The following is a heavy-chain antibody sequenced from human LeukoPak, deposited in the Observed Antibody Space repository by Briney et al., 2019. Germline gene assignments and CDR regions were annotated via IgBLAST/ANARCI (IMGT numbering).Heavy chain of an antibody. Sequence: GGSLRLSCAASGFTFSSYSMNWVRQAPGKGLEWVSSISSSSSYIYYADSLKGRFTISRDNAKNSLYLQMNSLRAEDTAVYYCARAAIVGATKGPRYYYYYMDVWGKGTTVTISS. CDR3: ARAAIVGATKGPRYYYYYMDV. CDR1: GFTFSSYS. V-gene: IGHV3-21*01. J-gene: IGHJ6*03. D-gene: IGHD1-26*01. CDR2: ISSSSSYI.